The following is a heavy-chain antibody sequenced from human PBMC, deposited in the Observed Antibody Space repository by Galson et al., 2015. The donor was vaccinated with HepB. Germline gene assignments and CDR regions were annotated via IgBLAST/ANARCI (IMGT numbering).Heavy chain of an antibody. CDR3: ANERGSSRSPGY. CDR1: GMSFSSSG. CDR2: ISYDGHQK. D-gene: IGHD3-10*01. V-gene: IGHV3-30*18. Sequence: SLRLSCAASGMSFSSSGMHWVRQAPDKGLEWVAVISYDGHQKYYVDPVKGRFIISRDNSKNTVYLQMNSLKTEDTAVYYCANERGSSRSPGYWGQGTLVSVSS. J-gene: IGHJ4*02.